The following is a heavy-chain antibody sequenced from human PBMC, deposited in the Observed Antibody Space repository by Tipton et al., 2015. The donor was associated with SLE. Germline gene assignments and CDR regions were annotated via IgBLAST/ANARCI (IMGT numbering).Heavy chain of an antibody. D-gene: IGHD1-1*01. J-gene: IGHJ5*02. CDR3: ASGSTGTWFAP. CDR1: GGSISSSNW. Sequence: TLSLTCAVSGGSISSSNWWSWIRQPPGKGLEWIGEITHSGSTNYNPSLKSRVTISVDTSKNQFSLNLSSVTAADTAVYYCASGSTGTWFAPWGQGTLVTVSS. CDR2: ITHSGST. V-gene: IGHV4-4*02.